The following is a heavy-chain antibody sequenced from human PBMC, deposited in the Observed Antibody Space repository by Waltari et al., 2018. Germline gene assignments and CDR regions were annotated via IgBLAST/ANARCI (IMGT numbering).Heavy chain of an antibody. V-gene: IGHV1-69*09. Sequence: QVQLVQSGAEVKKPGSSVKVSCKASGGSFSTSAISGCRQAPGQGLEWMGRIIPILGIANYAQKFQGRVTITADKSTSTAYMELSSLRSEDTAVYYCARSVLAAERGMDVWGQGTTVTVSS. CDR2: IIPILGIA. CDR1: GGSFSTSA. D-gene: IGHD6-13*01. CDR3: ARSVLAAERGMDV. J-gene: IGHJ6*02.